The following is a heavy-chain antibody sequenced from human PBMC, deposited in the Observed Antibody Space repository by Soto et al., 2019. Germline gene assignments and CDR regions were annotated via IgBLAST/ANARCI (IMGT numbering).Heavy chain of an antibody. CDR1: GFTFSSYA. CDR3: AKGGFTSPFDY. V-gene: IGHV3-23*01. CDR2: IRGSVGTT. Sequence: GGSLRLSCAASGFTFSSYAMTWVRQAPGKGLEWVSTIRGSVGTTYYADSVKGRFTISRDNSKNMLYLQINSLRAVVTAVYYCAKGGFTSPFDYWGQGALVTVSS. D-gene: IGHD2-2*01. J-gene: IGHJ4*02.